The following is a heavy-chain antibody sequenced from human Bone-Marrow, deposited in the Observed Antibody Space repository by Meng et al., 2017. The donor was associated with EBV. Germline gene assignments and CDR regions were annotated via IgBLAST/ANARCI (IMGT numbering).Heavy chain of an antibody. CDR3: ARDCSGSYNHWFDP. J-gene: IGHJ5*02. Sequence: SGGGGNNAGSSVKPATHPPGVPASIDVTRLALQAPGQEHEWLGGIIPTLRTAHYEQKFQGRVTITADESTSTAYMELSSLRSEDTAVYYCARDCSGSYNHWFDPWGQGTLVTVSS. CDR1: GVPASIDV. CDR2: IIPTLRTA. V-gene: IGHV1-69*01. D-gene: IGHD1-26*01.